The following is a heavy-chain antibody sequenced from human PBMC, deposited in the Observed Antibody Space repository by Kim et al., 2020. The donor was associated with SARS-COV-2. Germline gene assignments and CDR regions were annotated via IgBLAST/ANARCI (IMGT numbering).Heavy chain of an antibody. CDR2: IWYDGSNK. Sequence: GGSLRLSCAASGFTFSSYGMHWVRQAPGKGLEWVAVIWYDGSNKYYADSVKGRFTISRDNSKNTLYLQMNSLRAEDTAVYYCARDQQLVYFDYWGQGTLVTVSS. V-gene: IGHV3-33*01. D-gene: IGHD6-13*01. J-gene: IGHJ4*02. CDR1: GFTFSSYG. CDR3: ARDQQLVYFDY.